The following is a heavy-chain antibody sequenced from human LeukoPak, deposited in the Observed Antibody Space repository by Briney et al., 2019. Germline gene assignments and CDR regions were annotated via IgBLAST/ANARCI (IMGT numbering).Heavy chain of an antibody. Sequence: ASVKVSCKPANYTFTTFAISWVRQAPGQGLEYMGWISTHNGHTDYAQKFQGRVTMTTDASTSTAYMDLRSLRSDDTAIYFCARVMGVTMIVALDMWRKGTLVTVSS. J-gene: IGHJ3*02. V-gene: IGHV1-18*01. CDR1: NYTFTTFA. D-gene: IGHD3-22*01. CDR3: ARVMGVTMIVALDM. CDR2: ISTHNGHT.